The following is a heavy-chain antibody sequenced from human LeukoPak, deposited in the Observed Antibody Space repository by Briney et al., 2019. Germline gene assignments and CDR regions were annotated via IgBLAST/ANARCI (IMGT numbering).Heavy chain of an antibody. CDR2: INHSGST. CDR1: GGSFSGYY. V-gene: IGHV4-34*01. Sequence: SETLSLTCAVYGGSFSGYYWSWIRQPPGKGLEWIGEINHSGSTNYNLSLKSRVTISVDTSKNQFSLQLSSVTAADTAVYYCARGINVASAFDIWGQGTMVTVSS. CDR3: ARGINVASAFDI. D-gene: IGHD3-3*02. J-gene: IGHJ3*02.